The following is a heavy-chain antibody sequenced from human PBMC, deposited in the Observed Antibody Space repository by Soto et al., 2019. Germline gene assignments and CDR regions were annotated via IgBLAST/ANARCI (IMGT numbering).Heavy chain of an antibody. CDR1: GGSFSGYY. D-gene: IGHD6-13*01. Sequence: QVQLQQWGAGLLKPSETLSLTCAVYGGSFSGYYWSWIRQPPGKGLEWIGEINHSGSTNYNPSLKSRVTISVDTSKTQFSLKLSSVTAADTAVYYCARGLGYSSSWFNWFDPWGQGTLVTVSS. CDR2: INHSGST. J-gene: IGHJ5*02. V-gene: IGHV4-34*01. CDR3: ARGLGYSSSWFNWFDP.